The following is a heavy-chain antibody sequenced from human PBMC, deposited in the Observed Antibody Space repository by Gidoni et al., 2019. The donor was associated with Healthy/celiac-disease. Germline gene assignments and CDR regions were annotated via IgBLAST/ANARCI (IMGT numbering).Heavy chain of an antibody. CDR3: ARGPERSWFDP. J-gene: IGHJ5*02. V-gene: IGHV1-3*01. CDR2: INGGTGKT. D-gene: IGHD1-1*01. Sequence: QVQLVQSGAEVKKPGASVRLSCKASGYTFTDYAIPWVRQAPGQGLEWMGWINGGTGKTKYSQKLQARVIITRDTSASTAYMQLSSLMSEDTAIYYCARGPERSWFDPWGQGTLVTVSS. CDR1: GYTFTDYA.